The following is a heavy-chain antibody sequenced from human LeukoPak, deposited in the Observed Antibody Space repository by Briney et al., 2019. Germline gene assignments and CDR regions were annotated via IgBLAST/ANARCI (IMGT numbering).Heavy chain of an antibody. Sequence: PGGSLRLSCAASGFTFSSYEMNWVRQAPGKGLEWVSYISSSGSTIYYADSVKGRFTISRDNAKNSLYLQMNSLRAEDTAVYYCARGYYYDTSGYGSIFDYWGQGTLVTVSS. D-gene: IGHD3-22*01. CDR2: ISSSGSTI. V-gene: IGHV3-48*03. J-gene: IGHJ4*02. CDR1: GFTFSSYE. CDR3: ARGYYYDTSGYGSIFDY.